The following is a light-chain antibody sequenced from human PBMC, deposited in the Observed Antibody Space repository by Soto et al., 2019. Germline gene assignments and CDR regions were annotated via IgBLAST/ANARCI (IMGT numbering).Light chain of an antibody. Sequence: EIRLRKSAATLSLTTGERATLSCRASQSVSNYLAWYQQKRGQAPRLLIYDASNRATGIPARFSGSGSGTDFTLTISILEPEAFAVYYCQQRSNWPPRITFGQGTRLEI. CDR2: DAS. CDR1: QSVSNY. J-gene: IGKJ5*01. CDR3: QQRSNWPPRIT. V-gene: IGKV3-11*01.